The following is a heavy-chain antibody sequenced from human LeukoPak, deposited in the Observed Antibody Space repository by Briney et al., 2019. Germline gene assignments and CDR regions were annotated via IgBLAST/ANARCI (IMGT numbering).Heavy chain of an antibody. CDR1: GFTFSSYA. CDR2: ISYDGSNK. D-gene: IGHD3-9*01. V-gene: IGHV3-30*04. Sequence: GGSLRLSCAASGFTFSSYAMHWVRQAPGKGLEWVAVISYDGSNKYYADSVKGRFTISRDNSKNTLYLQMNSLRAEDTAVYYCAKGIEYYDILTGHNWFDPWGQGTLVTVSS. CDR3: AKGIEYYDILTGHNWFDP. J-gene: IGHJ5*02.